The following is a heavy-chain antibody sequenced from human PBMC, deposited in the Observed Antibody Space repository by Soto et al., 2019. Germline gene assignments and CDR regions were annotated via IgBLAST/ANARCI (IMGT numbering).Heavy chain of an antibody. CDR3: ARYTLPPRYYGSGSPSRTTGEFDT. V-gene: IGHV5-51*01. J-gene: IGHJ5*02. CDR2: IYPGDSDT. D-gene: IGHD3-10*01. CDR1: GYSFTSYW. Sequence: PRDSLKISCKGSGYSFTSYWIGWVRQMPGKGLEWMGIIYPGDSDTRYSPSFQGQVTISADKSISTAYLQWSSLKASDTAMYYCARYTLPPRYYGSGSPSRTTGEFDTCGQGTLATVCS.